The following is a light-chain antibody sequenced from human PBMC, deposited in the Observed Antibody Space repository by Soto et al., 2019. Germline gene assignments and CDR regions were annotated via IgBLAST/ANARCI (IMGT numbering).Light chain of an antibody. V-gene: IGLV1-44*01. CDR2: SND. CDR1: SSNIGSKS. J-gene: IGLJ3*02. Sequence: QAVVTQPPSASGTPGQRVTISCSGSSSNIGSKSVNWYQQLPGTAPKLLIYSNDQRPSGVPDRFSGSKSGTSASLAISGLQSEDEADYYCAAWDDYLNGWVFGGGTKVTVL. CDR3: AAWDDYLNGWV.